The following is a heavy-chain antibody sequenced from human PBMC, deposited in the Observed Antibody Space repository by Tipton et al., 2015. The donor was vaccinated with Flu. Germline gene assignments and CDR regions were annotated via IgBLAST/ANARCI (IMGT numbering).Heavy chain of an antibody. CDR1: GGSISSYY. J-gene: IGHJ5*02. Sequence: TLSLTCTVSGGSISSYYWSWTRQPPGKGLEWIGYIYYSGSTNYNPSLKSRVTISVDTSKNQFSLKLSSVTAADTAVYYCARERVDIVVVPAAIFGGGFDPWGQGTLVTVSS. CDR3: ARERVDIVVVPAAIFGGGFDP. CDR2: IYYSGST. V-gene: IGHV4-59*01. D-gene: IGHD2-2*03.